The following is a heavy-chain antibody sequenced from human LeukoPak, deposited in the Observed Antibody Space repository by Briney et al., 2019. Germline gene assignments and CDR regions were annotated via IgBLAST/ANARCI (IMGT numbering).Heavy chain of an antibody. CDR2: IRYDGSNE. CDR1: GFTFSSYG. V-gene: IGHV3-30*02. Sequence: GSLRLSCAASGFTFSSYGMHWVRQAAGKGLEWVAFIRYDGSNEYYADSVKGRFTISRDNSKNTLYLQMNSLRAEDTAVYYCAKDDYYDTSGYRDWGQGTLVTVSS. D-gene: IGHD3-22*01. J-gene: IGHJ4*02. CDR3: AKDDYYDTSGYRD.